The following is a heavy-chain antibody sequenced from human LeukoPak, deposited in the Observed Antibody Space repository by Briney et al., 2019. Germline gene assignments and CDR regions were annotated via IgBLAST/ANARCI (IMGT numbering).Heavy chain of an antibody. CDR3: ARGLGYSSGWDIDY. CDR1: GYTFTSYD. Sequence: ASVKASCKASGYTFTSYDINGLRQATGQGLEGMGWMNPNRGNTGYAQKFQGRVTMTRNTSISTAYMELSRLRSEATAVYYGARGLGYSSGWDIDYWGQGTLVTVSS. V-gene: IGHV1-8*01. D-gene: IGHD6-19*01. J-gene: IGHJ4*02. CDR2: MNPNRGNT.